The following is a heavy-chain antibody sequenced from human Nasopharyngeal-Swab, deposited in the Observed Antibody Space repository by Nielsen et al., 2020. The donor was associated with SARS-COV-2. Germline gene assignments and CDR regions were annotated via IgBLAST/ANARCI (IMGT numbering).Heavy chain of an antibody. J-gene: IGHJ4*02. V-gene: IGHV3-7*01. Sequence: GESLKISCAASGFTFSSYWMSWVRQAPGKGLEWVANIKQDGSEKYYVDSVKGRFTISRDNSKNTLYLQMNSRRAEDTAVYYCARGQQWLLTPTYFDYWGQRTLVTVSS. CDR1: GFTFSSYW. D-gene: IGHD6-19*01. CDR3: ARGQQWLLTPTYFDY. CDR2: IKQDGSEK.